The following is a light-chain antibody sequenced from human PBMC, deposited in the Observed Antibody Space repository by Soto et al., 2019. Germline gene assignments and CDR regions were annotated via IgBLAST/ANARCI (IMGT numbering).Light chain of an antibody. J-gene: IGKJ5*01. CDR1: QSVGSY. V-gene: IGKV3-11*01. Sequence: EIVLTQSPATLSLSPGERATLSCRASQSVGSYLVWYQQKPGQAPRLLIYDASSRATGIPARFSGSGSGTDFTLTISRLESEDFAVYYCQQRSDWPPITVGQGTRREIK. CDR3: QQRSDWPPIT. CDR2: DAS.